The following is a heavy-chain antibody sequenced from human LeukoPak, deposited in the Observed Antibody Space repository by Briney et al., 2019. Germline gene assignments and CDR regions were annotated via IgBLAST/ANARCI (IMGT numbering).Heavy chain of an antibody. CDR2: ISSSTSTK. CDR1: GFTFSSYE. D-gene: IGHD6-19*01. V-gene: IGHV3-48*03. CDR3: ASSAGRGLDY. Sequence: GGSLRLSCAASGFTFSSYEMNWVRQAPGKGLEWVSYISSSTSTKYYADSVKGRFTISRDNAKNSLYLQMNSLRAEDTAVYYCASSAGRGLDYWGQGTLVTVSS. J-gene: IGHJ4*02.